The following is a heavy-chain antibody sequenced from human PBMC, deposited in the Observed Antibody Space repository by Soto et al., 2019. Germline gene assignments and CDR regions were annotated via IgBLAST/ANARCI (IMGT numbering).Heavy chain of an antibody. CDR1: GFTFRSYG. CDR3: ARDGSIAEKILDYFYYMDV. Sequence: VQLVESGGGVVQPGRSLRLSCAASGFTFRSYGIHWVRQAPGKGLEWVAVTWYDGTKEHYADSVKGRFTISRDNSKNTLYLQMNSLRAEDTAVYYCARDGSIAEKILDYFYYMDVWGKGTAVTVSS. V-gene: IGHV3-33*01. J-gene: IGHJ6*03. D-gene: IGHD6-6*01. CDR2: TWYDGTKE.